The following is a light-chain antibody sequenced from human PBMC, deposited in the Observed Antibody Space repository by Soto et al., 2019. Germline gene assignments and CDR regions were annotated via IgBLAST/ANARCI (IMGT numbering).Light chain of an antibody. J-gene: IGLJ1*01. CDR2: DVT. V-gene: IGLV2-14*03. CDR1: SSDVGGYNY. CDR3: CSYTSSSTYV. Sequence: QSALTQPASVSGSPGQSITFSCTGTSSDVGGYNYVSWYQQHPGKAPKLMIYDVTHRPSGVSDRFSGSKSGNTASLTISGLQAEDEADYYCCSYTSSSTYVFGTGTKVTVL.